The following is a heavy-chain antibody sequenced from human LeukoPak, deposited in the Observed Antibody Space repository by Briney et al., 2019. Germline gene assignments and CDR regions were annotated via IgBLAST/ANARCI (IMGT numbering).Heavy chain of an antibody. J-gene: IGHJ6*03. CDR3: ARGNDFDYYYYYYMDV. V-gene: IGHV1-2*02. CDR2: INPNSGGT. D-gene: IGHD3-3*01. CDR1: GYTFTGYY. Sequence: APVKVSCKASGYTFTGYYMHWVRQAPGQGLEWMGWINPNSGGTNYAQKFQGRVTMTRDTSISTAYMELSRLRSDDTAVYYCARGNDFDYYYYYYMDVWGKGTTVTVSS.